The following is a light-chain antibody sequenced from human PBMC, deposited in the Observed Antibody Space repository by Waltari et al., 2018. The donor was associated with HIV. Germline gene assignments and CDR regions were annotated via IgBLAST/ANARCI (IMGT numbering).Light chain of an antibody. Sequence: QPVLTQPASVSGPPGPPVPIPCSDPISVFGFDTNVSWYQQSPGKAPTLIIYEVSSRPSGVSDRVSGSKSGNTASLTISGLQNEDEADYFCTSYTTSDTLRFGGGTKVTVL. CDR3: TSYTTSDTLR. V-gene: IGLV2-14*03. CDR1: ISVFGFDTN. J-gene: IGLJ3*02. CDR2: EVS.